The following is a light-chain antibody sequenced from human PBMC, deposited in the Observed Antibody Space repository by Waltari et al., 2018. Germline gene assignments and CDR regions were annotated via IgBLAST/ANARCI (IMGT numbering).Light chain of an antibody. CDR2: GVS. J-gene: IGKJ2*01. Sequence: DIQMTQSPSSLSASVGDRVTITCRASQTISNHLNWYQHKPGQAPRLLIFGVSSLRGGVPSRFRGSGSETDFTLTISGLQPEDFATYYCQHSDGPSPFGQGTKLEIK. V-gene: IGKV1-39*01. CDR3: QHSDGPSP. CDR1: QTISNH.